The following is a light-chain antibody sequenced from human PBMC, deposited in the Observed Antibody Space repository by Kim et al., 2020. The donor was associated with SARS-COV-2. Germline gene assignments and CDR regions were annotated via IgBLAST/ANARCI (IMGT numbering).Light chain of an antibody. J-gene: IGKJ3*01. CDR3: QQYYSTPWT. Sequence: DIVMTQSPDSLAVSLGERATINCKSSQSVLYSSNNKNYLAWYQQKPGQPPKLLIYWASTRESGVPDRFSGSGSGTDFTLTISSLQAEDVAVYYFQQYYSTPWTFGPGTKVDIK. CDR2: WAS. CDR1: QSVLYSSNNKNY. V-gene: IGKV4-1*01.